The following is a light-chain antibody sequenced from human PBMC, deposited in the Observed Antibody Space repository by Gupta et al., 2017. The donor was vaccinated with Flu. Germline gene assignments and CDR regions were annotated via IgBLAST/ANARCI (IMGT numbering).Light chain of an antibody. Sequence: SSDVGGYDYVSWYQQHPGKAPKLILFDVSRRPGGMSDRFSGSKSGNTASLTISGLLADDEAFYYCSSYTSTNTVVVFGGGTKLTVL. CDR3: SSYTSTNTVVV. J-gene: IGLJ2*01. V-gene: IGLV2-14*03. CDR2: DVS. CDR1: SSDVGGYDY.